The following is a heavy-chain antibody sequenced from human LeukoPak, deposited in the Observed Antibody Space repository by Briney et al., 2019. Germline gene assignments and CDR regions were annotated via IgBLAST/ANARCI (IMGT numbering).Heavy chain of an antibody. CDR1: GFTFSSYW. V-gene: IGHV3-7*01. J-gene: IGHJ4*02. CDR3: LATTRSRGFDY. Sequence: GGSLRLSCAASGFTFSSYWMSWVRQAPGKGLEWVANIRQDGSVQNYVDSVKGRFTISRDNPKNSVYLQMSSPRAEDTAVYYCLATTRSRGFDYWGQGTLVTVSS. CDR2: IRQDGSVQ. D-gene: IGHD1/OR15-1a*01.